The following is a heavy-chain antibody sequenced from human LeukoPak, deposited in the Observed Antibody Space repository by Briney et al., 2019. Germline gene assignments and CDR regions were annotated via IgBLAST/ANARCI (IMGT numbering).Heavy chain of an antibody. CDR1: GFTFRSFG. CDR2: ISYDGSNK. D-gene: IGHD4-23*01. J-gene: IGHJ3*02. CDR3: ARGYGGNSAAFDI. Sequence: GGSLRLSCLASGFTFRSFGMHWVRQAPGTGLEWVALISYDGSNKNYADSVKGRFTISRDNSKNILYLQMNSLRVEGTAVYFCARGYGGNSAAFDIWGQGTMVTVSS. V-gene: IGHV3-30*05.